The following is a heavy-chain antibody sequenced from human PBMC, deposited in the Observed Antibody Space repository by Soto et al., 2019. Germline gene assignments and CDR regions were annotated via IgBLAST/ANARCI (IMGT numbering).Heavy chain of an antibody. CDR1: GYTFSTND. CDR3: ARRKERSGPYYLDL. Sequence: GASVKVSCKASGYTFSTNDFAWVRQATGQGLEWIGWMNPNNGNAGFAQQFRGRVTMTRNTPITTAYMELSSLRTDDTAVYYCARRKERSGPYYLDLWGQGTLVTVSS. J-gene: IGHJ4*02. V-gene: IGHV1-8*01. CDR2: MNPNNGNA.